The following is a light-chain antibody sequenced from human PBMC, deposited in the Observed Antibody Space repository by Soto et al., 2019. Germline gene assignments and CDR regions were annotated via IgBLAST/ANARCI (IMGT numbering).Light chain of an antibody. CDR1: QEISSY. V-gene: IGKV1-9*01. Sequence: DLQLTQSPSFLSASVGDRVTITCRASQEISSYLAWCQQKPGKAPKLLIYAASTLQSGVPSRLSGSGSGTEFTLTVSSLQPEDFATYYCQQFNSFPITFGQGTRLEIK. CDR2: AAS. J-gene: IGKJ5*01. CDR3: QQFNSFPIT.